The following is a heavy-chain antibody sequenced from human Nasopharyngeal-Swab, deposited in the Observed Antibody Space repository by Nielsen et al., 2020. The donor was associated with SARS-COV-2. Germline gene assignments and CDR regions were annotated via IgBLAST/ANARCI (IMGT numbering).Heavy chain of an antibody. CDR2: INHSGST. CDR3: ARGRLRYFDWLPRGGYWFDP. V-gene: IGHV4-34*01. CDR1: GGSFSGYY. J-gene: IGHJ5*02. Sequence: SETLSLTCAVYGGSFSGYYWSWIRQPPGKGLEWIGEINHSGSTNYKPSLKSRVTISVDTSKNQFSLKLNSVTAADTAVYYCARGRLRYFDWLPRGGYWFDPWGQGTLVTVSS. D-gene: IGHD3-9*01.